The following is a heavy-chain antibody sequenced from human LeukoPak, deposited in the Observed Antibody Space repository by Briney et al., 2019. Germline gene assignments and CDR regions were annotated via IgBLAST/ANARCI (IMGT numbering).Heavy chain of an antibody. Sequence: SVKVSCKASGGTFSSYAISWVRQAPGQGLEWMGGTIPIFGTANYAQKFQGRVTITADESTSTAYMELSSLRSEDTAVYYCARDKSVVVPARYWGQGTLVTVSS. CDR1: GGTFSSYA. V-gene: IGHV1-69*13. CDR3: ARDKSVVVPARY. CDR2: TIPIFGTA. D-gene: IGHD2-2*01. J-gene: IGHJ4*02.